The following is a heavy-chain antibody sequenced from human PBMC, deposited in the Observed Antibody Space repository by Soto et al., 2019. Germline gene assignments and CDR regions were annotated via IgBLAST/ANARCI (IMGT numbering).Heavy chain of an antibody. J-gene: IGHJ6*02. D-gene: IGHD3-10*01. CDR3: ARDWVVRGLLWFGESAGYGMDV. Sequence: ASVKVSCKASGYTFTSYYMHWVRQAPGQGLEWMGIINPSGGSTSYAQKFQGRVTMTRDTSTSTVYMELSSLRSEDTAVYYCARDWVVRGLLWFGESAGYGMDVWGRGTTVDVSS. CDR1: GYTFTSYY. V-gene: IGHV1-46*01. CDR2: INPSGGST.